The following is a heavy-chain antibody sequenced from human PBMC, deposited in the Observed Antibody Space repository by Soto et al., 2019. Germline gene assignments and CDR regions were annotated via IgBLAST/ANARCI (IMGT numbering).Heavy chain of an antibody. V-gene: IGHV3-23*01. CDR2: ISGSGGST. J-gene: IGHJ5*02. CDR1: GFTFSSYS. Sequence: LRLSGAASGFTFSSYSMSWVRQAPGKGLEWVSAISGSGGSTYYADSVKGRFTISRDNSKNTLYLQMNSLRAEDTAVCYCAKDLLGYSSGWYRAPHPWFDPWRQGTLVTVSS. D-gene: IGHD6-19*01. CDR3: AKDLLGYSSGWYRAPHPWFDP.